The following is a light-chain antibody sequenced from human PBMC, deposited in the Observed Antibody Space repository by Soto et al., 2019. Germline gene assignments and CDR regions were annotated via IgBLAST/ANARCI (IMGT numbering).Light chain of an antibody. V-gene: IGKV3-11*01. J-gene: IGKJ5*01. CDR2: DAS. CDR1: QSVTSH. CDR3: QQRCNWPPIT. Sequence: EIVLTQSPATLSLSPGERATLSCRASQSVTSHLAWYQQKPGQAPRLLIYDASNRATGIPARFSGSGSGTDFTLTISSLEPEDFAVYYCQQRCNWPPITFGQGTRLEIK.